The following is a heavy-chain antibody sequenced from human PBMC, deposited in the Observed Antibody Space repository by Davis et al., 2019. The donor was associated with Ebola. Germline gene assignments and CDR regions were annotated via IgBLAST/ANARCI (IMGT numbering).Heavy chain of an antibody. CDR3: ARASRPTITMVRGVAPKFDY. Sequence: SETLSLTCAVYGGSFSGYYWSWIRQHPGKGLEWIGYIYYSGSTYYNPSLKSRVTISVDTSKNQFSLKLSSVTAADTAVYYCARASRPTITMVRGVAPKFDYWGQGTLVTVSS. CDR1: GGSFSGYY. V-gene: IGHV4-31*11. CDR2: IYYSGST. D-gene: IGHD3-10*01. J-gene: IGHJ4*02.